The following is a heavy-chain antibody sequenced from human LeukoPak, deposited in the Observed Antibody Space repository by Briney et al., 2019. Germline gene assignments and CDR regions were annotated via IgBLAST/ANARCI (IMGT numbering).Heavy chain of an antibody. CDR1: GFTFSRFW. Sequence: GGSLRLSCAASGFTFSRFWMSWVRQLPGKGLEWVANIKQDGSEKYYLDSVKGRFTISRDNAKNSLYLQMNSLRAEDTAVYFCATVGPSSGYYPGPNSPCDYWGQGTLVAVSS. J-gene: IGHJ4*02. D-gene: IGHD3-22*01. V-gene: IGHV3-7*01. CDR3: ATVGPSSGYYPGPNSPCDY. CDR2: IKQDGSEK.